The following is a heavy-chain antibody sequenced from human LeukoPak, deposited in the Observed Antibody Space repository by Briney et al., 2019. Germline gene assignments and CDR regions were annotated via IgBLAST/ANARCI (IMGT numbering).Heavy chain of an antibody. Sequence: ASVKVSCQASGYTLISYYIHWVRQAPGRGLEWMGWLSPNSGDTNYAQKFQGRVTMTRDTSISTASMELSSLSSDDTAVYYCARVMNYYDSSGTYLYYFDYWGQGTLVTVSS. J-gene: IGHJ4*02. CDR1: GYTLISYY. CDR3: ARVMNYYDSSGTYLYYFDY. V-gene: IGHV1-2*02. CDR2: LSPNSGDT. D-gene: IGHD3-22*01.